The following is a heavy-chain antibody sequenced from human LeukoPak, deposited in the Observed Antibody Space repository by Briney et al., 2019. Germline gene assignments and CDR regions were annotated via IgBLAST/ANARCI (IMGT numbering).Heavy chain of an antibody. Sequence: SETLSLTCAGYGGSFSGYYWSWIRQPPGKGLEWIGEINHSGSTNYNPSLKSRVTISVDTSKNQFSLKLSSVTAADTAVYYCARNGRVTYYYGSGSYGNFDYWSQGTLVTVSS. CDR3: ARNGRVTYYYGSGSYGNFDY. V-gene: IGHV4-34*01. CDR1: GGSFSGYY. CDR2: INHSGST. D-gene: IGHD3-10*01. J-gene: IGHJ4*02.